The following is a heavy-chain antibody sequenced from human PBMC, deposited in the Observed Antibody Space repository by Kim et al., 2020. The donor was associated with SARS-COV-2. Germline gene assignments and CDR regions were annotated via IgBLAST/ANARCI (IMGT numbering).Heavy chain of an antibody. D-gene: IGHD3-10*01. J-gene: IGHJ5*02. V-gene: IGHV3-15*01. Sequence: GGSLRLSCAASGFTFSNAWMSWVRQAPGKGLEWVGRIKSKTDGGTTDYAAPVKGRFTISRDDSKNTLYLQMNSLKTEDTAVYYCTSYYYGSGSYNWVDPWGQGTLVTVSS. CDR2: IKSKTDGGTT. CDR3: TSYYYGSGSYNWVDP. CDR1: GFTFSNAW.